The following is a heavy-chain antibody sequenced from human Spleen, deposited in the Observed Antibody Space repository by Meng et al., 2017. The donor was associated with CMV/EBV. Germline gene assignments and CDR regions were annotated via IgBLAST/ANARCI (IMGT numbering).Heavy chain of an antibody. CDR1: GYNFIAFY. V-gene: IGHV1-2*02. CDR3: ARERFLVPAASPDYHYYGMDV. Sequence: ASVKVSCKASGYNFIAFYIHWVRQAPGQGLEWMGWINPNSGGTNYAQKFQGRVTMTRGTSISTAYMELSRLRSDDTALYYCARERFLVPAASPDYHYYGMDVWGQGSTVTVSS. J-gene: IGHJ6*02. D-gene: IGHD2-2*01. CDR2: INPNSGGT.